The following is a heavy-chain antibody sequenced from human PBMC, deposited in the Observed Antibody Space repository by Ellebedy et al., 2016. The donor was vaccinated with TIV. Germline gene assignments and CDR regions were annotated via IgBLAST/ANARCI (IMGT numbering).Heavy chain of an antibody. CDR2: IKQDGSEK. CDR1: GFTFSSSW. CDR3: ARAYIANAYYFDY. V-gene: IGHV3-7*03. J-gene: IGHJ4*02. D-gene: IGHD2-15*01. Sequence: GGSLRLXXAASGFTFSSSWMSWVRQAPGEGLEWVANIKQDGSEKYYVDSVKGRFTISRDNAKNSLYLQMNSLRAEDTAVYFCARAYIANAYYFDYWGQGTLVTVSS.